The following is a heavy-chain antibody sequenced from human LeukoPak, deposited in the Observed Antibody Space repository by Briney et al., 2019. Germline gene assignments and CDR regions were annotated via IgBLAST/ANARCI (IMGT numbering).Heavy chain of an antibody. D-gene: IGHD2-2*01. J-gene: IGHJ5*02. Sequence: SETLSLTCTVSGGSISSSSYYWGWIRQPPGKGLEWIGSIYYSGSTYYNPSLKSRVTISVDTSKNQFSLKLSSVTAADTAVYYCARPTSNIVVVPAANRNWFDPWGQGTLVTVSS. CDR3: ARPTSNIVVVPAANRNWFDP. CDR1: GGSISSSSYY. V-gene: IGHV4-39*01. CDR2: IYYSGST.